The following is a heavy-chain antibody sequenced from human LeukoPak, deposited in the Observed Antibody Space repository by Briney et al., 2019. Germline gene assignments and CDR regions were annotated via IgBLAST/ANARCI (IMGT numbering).Heavy chain of an antibody. D-gene: IGHD3-22*01. Sequence: SETLSLTCTVSGGSISNYYWSWIRQPPGKGLEWIGYIYYSGSTNYNPSLKSRVSISVDTSKNQFSLKLSSVTAADTAVYYCARDPGSGYFYDYWDQGTLVTVSS. CDR1: GGSISNYY. V-gene: IGHV4-59*01. CDR3: ARDPGSGYFYDY. CDR2: IYYSGST. J-gene: IGHJ4*02.